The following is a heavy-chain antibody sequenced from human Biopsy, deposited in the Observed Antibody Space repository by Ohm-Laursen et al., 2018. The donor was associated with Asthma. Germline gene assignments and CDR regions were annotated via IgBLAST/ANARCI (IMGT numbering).Heavy chain of an antibody. CDR3: AKDVFPGWELRRGPDY. CDR1: GFTFSNYG. J-gene: IGHJ4*02. D-gene: IGHD1-26*01. V-gene: IGHV3-30*18. Sequence: SLRLSCTATGFTFSNYGMHWVRQAPGKGLDWVAVISFDGSNKNYTDSVKGRFTIPRDNSRNTLHLQMNSLRAEDTAVYYCAKDVFPGWELRRGPDYWGQGTLVTVSS. CDR2: ISFDGSNK.